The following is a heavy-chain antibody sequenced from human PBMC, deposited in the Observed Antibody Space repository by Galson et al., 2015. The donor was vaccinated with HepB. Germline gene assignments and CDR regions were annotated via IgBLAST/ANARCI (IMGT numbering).Heavy chain of an antibody. CDR1: GYIFSSYS. J-gene: IGHJ5*02. V-gene: IGHV1-18*01. CDR2: ISAYDSFT. CDR3: ARGAIVAVVTGTLNNWFDH. D-gene: IGHD2-15*01. Sequence: SVKVSCKASGYIFSSYSIAWVRQAPGQGLEWMGWISAYDSFTNYAQKFQGRVTMTTETSTTTVYMELRSLRSDDTAVYYCARGAIVAVVTGTLNNWFDHWGQGTLVTVSS.